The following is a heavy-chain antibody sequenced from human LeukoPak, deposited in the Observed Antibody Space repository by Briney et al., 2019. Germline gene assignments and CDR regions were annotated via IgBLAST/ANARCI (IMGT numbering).Heavy chain of an antibody. J-gene: IGHJ4*02. CDR2: IKQDGSKK. CDR1: GFPFSSYW. CDR3: AREGLGKYYFDY. V-gene: IGHV3-7*03. Sequence: GGSLRLSCVASGFPFSSYWMTWVRQAPGKGLEWVANIKQDGSKKSYVDSVKGRFTISRDNAKNSLYLQMNSLRAEDTAVYYCAREGLGKYYFDYWGQGTLVTVSS. D-gene: IGHD7-27*01.